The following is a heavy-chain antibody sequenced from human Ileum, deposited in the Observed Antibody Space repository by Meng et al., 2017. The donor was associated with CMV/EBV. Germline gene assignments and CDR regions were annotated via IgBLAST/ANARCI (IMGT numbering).Heavy chain of an antibody. CDR1: SSTTAA. CDR3: ARDMYTRSTPTWFSSFQY. V-gene: IGHV6-1*01. D-gene: IGHD3-22*01. CDR2: TYYRSKWYY. Sequence: SSTTAAWNSIRQSQSRGLEWLRRTYYRSKWYYDYAVTVKSRIPITPDTSKNQFSLQLNSVTPEDTAVYFCARDMYTRSTPTWFSSFQYWGQGTLVTVSS. J-gene: IGHJ1*01.